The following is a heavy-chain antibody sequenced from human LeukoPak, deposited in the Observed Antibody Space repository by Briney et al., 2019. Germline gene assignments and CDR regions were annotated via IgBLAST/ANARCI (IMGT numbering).Heavy chain of an antibody. D-gene: IGHD1-26*01. CDR1: GYTFTSYG. CDR2: ISAYNGNT. J-gene: IGHJ4*02. CDR3: ARDLPVVGATRSAFDY. Sequence: ASVKVSCKASGYTFTSYGISWVRQAPGQGLEWMGWISAYNGNTNYAQKLHGRVTMTTDTSTSTASMELRSLRSDGMAVYYCARDLPVVGATRSAFDYWGQGTLVTVSS. V-gene: IGHV1-18*03.